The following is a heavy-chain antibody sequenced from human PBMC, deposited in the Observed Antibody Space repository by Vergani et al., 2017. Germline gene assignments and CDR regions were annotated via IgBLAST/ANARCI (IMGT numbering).Heavy chain of an antibody. Sequence: EVQLLESGGGLVQPGGSLRLSCAASGFTFSSYAMSWVRQAPGKGLEWVSAISGSGGSTYYADSVKGRFTISRDNSKNTLYLQMNSLRAEDTAVYYCAKXKFRYDFWSGYYSVYYYYMDVWGKGTTVTVSS. D-gene: IGHD3-3*01. CDR3: AKXKFRYDFWSGYYSVYYYYMDV. J-gene: IGHJ6*03. V-gene: IGHV3-23*01. CDR2: ISGSGGST. CDR1: GFTFSSYA.